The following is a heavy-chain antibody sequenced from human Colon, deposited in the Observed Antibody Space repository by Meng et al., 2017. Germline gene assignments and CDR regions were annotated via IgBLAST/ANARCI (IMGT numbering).Heavy chain of an antibody. V-gene: IGHV3-9*01. CDR2: ISWNSGRI. CDR3: AKDGSGGDLLSNFDH. D-gene: IGHD1-26*01. CDR1: GFTFNDYA. J-gene: IGHJ4*02. Sequence: SLKISCAASGFTFNDYAMHWVRQAPGKGREWVSGISWNSGRIAYADSVKGRFTISRDNAKNSLYLQMNSLRVEDTAIYYCAKDGSGGDLLSNFDHWGQGTLVTVSS.